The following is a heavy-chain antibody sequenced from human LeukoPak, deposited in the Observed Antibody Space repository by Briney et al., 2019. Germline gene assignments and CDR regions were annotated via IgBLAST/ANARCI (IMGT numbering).Heavy chain of an antibody. V-gene: IGHV3-7*03. CDR3: TRGGASTSYCWFY. J-gene: IGHJ4*02. Sequence: GGSLRLSCAASGFTFSSYWMNWARQAPGKGLEWVANIKKDGSEKFYVDSVKGRFTISRDNAKSSLYLQMDSLRGEDTAVYYCTRGGASTSYCWFYWGQGTLVTVSS. CDR1: GFTFSSYW. D-gene: IGHD2-8*02. CDR2: IKKDGSEK.